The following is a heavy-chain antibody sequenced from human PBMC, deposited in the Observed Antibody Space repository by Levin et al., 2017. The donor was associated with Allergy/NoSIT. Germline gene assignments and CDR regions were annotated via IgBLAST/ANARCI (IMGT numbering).Heavy chain of an antibody. CDR2: IYYSGSS. CDR1: GGSISDYY. J-gene: IGHJ4*02. V-gene: IGHV4-59*01. CDR3: ARDSPTPL. Sequence: SETLSLTCTVSGGSISDYYWSWIRQPPGKGLEWIGSIYYSGSSNYNPSLKSQVTISVDTSKNQFSLRLTSLTAADTAVYFCARDSPTPLWGQGTRVTVSS. D-gene: IGHD2-15*01.